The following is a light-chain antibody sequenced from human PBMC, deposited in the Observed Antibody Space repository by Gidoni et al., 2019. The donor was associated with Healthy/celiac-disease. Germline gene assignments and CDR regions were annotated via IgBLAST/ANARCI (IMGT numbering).Light chain of an antibody. CDR2: DVS. Sequence: QSALTQPRPVSGSPGQSVTISCTGTSSDVGGYNYVSWYQQHPGKAPKLMIYDVSKRPSGVPDRFSGSKSGNTASLTISGLQAEDEADYYCCSYAGSYIPFGTGTKVTVL. J-gene: IGLJ1*01. CDR1: SSDVGGYNY. CDR3: CSYAGSYIP. V-gene: IGLV2-11*01.